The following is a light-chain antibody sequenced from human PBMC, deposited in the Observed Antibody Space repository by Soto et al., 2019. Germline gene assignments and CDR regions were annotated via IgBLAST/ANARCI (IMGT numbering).Light chain of an antibody. CDR2: GAS. CDR3: QHYNNWPPDRT. CDR1: QSVCSN. V-gene: IGKV3-15*01. Sequence: EIVMMQSRATLSVSPGARAVLSCRASQSVCSNLAWYQQKPSQSPRLLIYGASIRSNGSPARFSGSGSGTELPLSIRGLQSEDFAIYFCQHYNNWPPDRTFGQGTKVEIK. J-gene: IGKJ1*01.